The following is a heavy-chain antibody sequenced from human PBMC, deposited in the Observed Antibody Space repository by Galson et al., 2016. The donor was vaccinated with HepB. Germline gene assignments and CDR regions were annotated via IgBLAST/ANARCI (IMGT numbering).Heavy chain of an antibody. V-gene: IGHV4-61*02. CDR3: ASTVAVPDFYFDN. J-gene: IGHJ4*02. D-gene: IGHD6-19*01. CDR1: GGALNIGTYY. Sequence: TLSLTCTVSGGALNIGTYYWSWIRQPAGKALEWIGRVYASGSPHYNPSLKSRVTMSVDTSKSQFYLRLTSLTAADTAVYYCASTVAVPDFYFDNWGQGTRVTVSS. CDR2: VYASGSP.